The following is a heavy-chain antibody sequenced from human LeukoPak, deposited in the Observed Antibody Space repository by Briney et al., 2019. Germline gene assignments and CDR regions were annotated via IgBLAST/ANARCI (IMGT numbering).Heavy chain of an antibody. CDR1: GITLSNYG. J-gene: IGHJ4*02. CDR3: AKRGVVIRVVLVGFHKEAYYFDS. V-gene: IGHV3-23*01. D-gene: IGHD3-10*01. CDR2: ISDSGGRT. Sequence: GGSLRLSCAVSGITLSNYGMSWVRQAPGKGLEWVAGISDSGGRTNYADSVKGRFTISRDNPKNTLYLQMNSLRTEDTAVYFCAKRGVVIRVVLVGFHKEAYYFDSWGQGALVTVSS.